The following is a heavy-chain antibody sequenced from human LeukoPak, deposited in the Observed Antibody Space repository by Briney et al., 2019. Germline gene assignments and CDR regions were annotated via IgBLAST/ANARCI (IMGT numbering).Heavy chain of an antibody. CDR1: GFTVSSNY. J-gene: IGHJ4*02. D-gene: IGHD6-19*01. CDR3: AREYNSGWVDY. CDR2: IYSGGST. V-gene: IGHV3-53*04. Sequence: GGSLRLSCAASGFTVSSNYMSWVRQAPGKGLEWVSIIYSGGSTYYADSVKGRFTISRHNSKNTLYLQMNSLRPEDTAVYYCAREYNSGWVDYWGQGTLVTVSS.